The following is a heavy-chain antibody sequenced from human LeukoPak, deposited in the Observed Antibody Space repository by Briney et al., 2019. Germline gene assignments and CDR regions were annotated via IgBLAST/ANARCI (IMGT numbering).Heavy chain of an antibody. CDR1: GYTFTGYY. D-gene: IGHD1-7*01. CDR3: AREGLYNWNYVVPYNWFDP. CDR2: INPNSGDT. J-gene: IGHJ5*02. Sequence: ASVKVSCKASGYTFTGYYMHWVRQAPGQGLEWMGWINPNSGDTNYAQKFQGRVTMTRDTSISTAYMELSRLRSDDTAVYYCAREGLYNWNYVVPYNWFDPWGQGTLVTVSS. V-gene: IGHV1-2*02.